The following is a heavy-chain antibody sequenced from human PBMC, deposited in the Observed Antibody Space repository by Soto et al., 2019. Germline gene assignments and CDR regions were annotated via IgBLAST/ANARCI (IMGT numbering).Heavy chain of an antibody. Sequence: PXVSLRLSSAASGLTFSNYHMSWVRQAPGKGLEWVSGLSDGGGSTFYADSVKGRFTISRDNAKNTLYLQMSSLRAEDTAVYYCAQEGPTSPYNWFDPSGQGTLVTVS. CDR2: LSDGGGST. J-gene: IGHJ5*02. CDR1: GLTFSNYH. D-gene: IGHD2-2*01. V-gene: IGHV3-23*01. CDR3: AQEGPTSPYNWFDP.